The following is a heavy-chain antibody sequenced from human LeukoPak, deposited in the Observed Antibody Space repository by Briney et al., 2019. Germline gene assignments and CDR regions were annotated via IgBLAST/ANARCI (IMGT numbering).Heavy chain of an antibody. CDR3: ASGDWALTGHVDY. J-gene: IGHJ4*02. D-gene: IGHD3-9*01. CDR1: GYTLTELS. V-gene: IGHV1-24*01. CDR2: FDPEDGET. Sequence: ASVKVSCKVSGYTLTELSMHWVRQAPGKGLEWMGGFDPEDGETIYAQKFQGRVTMTEDTSTDTAYMELSSLRSEDTAVYYCASGDWALTGHVDYWGQGPWSPSPQ.